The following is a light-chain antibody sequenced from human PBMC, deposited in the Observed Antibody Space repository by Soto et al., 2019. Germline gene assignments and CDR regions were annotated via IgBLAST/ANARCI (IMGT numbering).Light chain of an antibody. V-gene: IGKV3-11*01. CDR3: HQRSNWPPVT. Sequence: EIVLTQSPATLSLSPGERATLSCRASQSVSSYLAWYQQKPGQAPRLLIYDASNRATGIPARFSGSGSGTDFTLTIISLEPEEFAIYYCHQRSNWPPVTFGGGTKVEIK. J-gene: IGKJ4*01. CDR1: QSVSSY. CDR2: DAS.